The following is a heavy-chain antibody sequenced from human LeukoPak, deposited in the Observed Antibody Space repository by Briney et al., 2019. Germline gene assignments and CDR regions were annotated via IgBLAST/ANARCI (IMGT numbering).Heavy chain of an antibody. D-gene: IGHD2-2*01. CDR1: GFTFSTHD. V-gene: IGHV3-53*01. J-gene: IGHJ4*02. CDR3: ARGETSSYDY. Sequence: GGSLRLSCAASGFTFSTHDKRRVRQAPGKGLQWVSVIYSGGNTYYADSVKGRFTISRDNSKNTVYLQMNSLRAEDTAVYYCARGETSSYDYWGQGTLVTVSS. CDR2: IYSGGNT.